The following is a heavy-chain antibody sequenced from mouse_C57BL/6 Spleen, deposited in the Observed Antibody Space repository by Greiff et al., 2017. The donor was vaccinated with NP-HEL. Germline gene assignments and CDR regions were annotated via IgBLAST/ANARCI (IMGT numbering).Heavy chain of an antibody. D-gene: IGHD2-4*01. Sequence: VQRVESGAELARPGASVKLSCKASGYTFTSYGISWVKQRTGQGLEWIGEIYPRSGNTYYNEKFKGKATLTADKSSSTAYMELRSLTSEDSAVYFCAREAYDYDVGWYFDVWGTGTTVTVSS. CDR3: AREAYDYDVGWYFDV. CDR1: GYTFTSYG. CDR2: IYPRSGNT. V-gene: IGHV1-81*01. J-gene: IGHJ1*03.